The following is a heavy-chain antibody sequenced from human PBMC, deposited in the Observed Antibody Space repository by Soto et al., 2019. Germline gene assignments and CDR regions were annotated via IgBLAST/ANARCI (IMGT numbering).Heavy chain of an antibody. CDR2: ISYDGNNK. V-gene: IGHV3-30-3*01. CDR3: ARPRVSSXXYTSNSGRPFD. Sequence: QVQLVESGGGVVQPGRSLRLSCAASGFTYSTYTMHWVRQAPGKGLEWVAVISYDGNNKFYADSVKGRFTISRDSTKQTVHLQMNSLPXXTTAMHSCARPRVSSXXYTSNSGRPFD. D-gene: IGHD6-6*01. J-gene: IGHJ4*01. CDR1: GFTYSTYT.